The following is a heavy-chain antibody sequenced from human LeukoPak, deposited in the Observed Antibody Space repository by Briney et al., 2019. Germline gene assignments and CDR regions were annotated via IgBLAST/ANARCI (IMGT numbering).Heavy chain of an antibody. CDR1: GFTVTSNY. V-gene: IGHV3-66*01. CDR2: IYSGGSR. CDR3: ARDSGSYFSGASGY. D-gene: IGHD1-26*01. Sequence: GGSLRLSCAASGFTVTSNYMNWVRQAPGKGLEWVSVIYSGGSRYYADSVKGRFTISRDNSKNMLYLQMNSLRVEDTAVYYCARDSGSYFSGASGYWGQGTLVTVSS. J-gene: IGHJ4*02.